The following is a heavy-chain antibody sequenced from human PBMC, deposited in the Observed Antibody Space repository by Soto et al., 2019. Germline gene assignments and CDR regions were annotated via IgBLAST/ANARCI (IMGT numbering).Heavy chain of an antibody. CDR3: AKARIRGYSYGFAAFDI. D-gene: IGHD5-18*01. V-gene: IGHV3-23*01. Sequence: PGGSLRLSFAASGFTFSSYAMSFVRQAPGKGLECVSAISGSGGSTYYADSVKGRFTISRDNYKNTLYLQMNSLRAEDTAVYYCAKARIRGYSYGFAAFDIWGQGTMVTVSS. J-gene: IGHJ3*02. CDR1: GFTFSSYA. CDR2: ISGSGGST.